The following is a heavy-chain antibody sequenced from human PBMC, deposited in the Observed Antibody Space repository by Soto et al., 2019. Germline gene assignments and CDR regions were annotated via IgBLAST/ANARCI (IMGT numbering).Heavy chain of an antibody. CDR2: IYPGDSDT. D-gene: IGHD1-26*01. V-gene: IGHV5-51*01. CDR1: GYSFTSYC. CDR3: ARHSPDLSRIGGSYWGAFDI. Sequence: PGESLKISCKGSGYSFTSYCIGWVRQMPGKGLEWMGIIYPGDSDTRYSPSFQGQVTISADKSISTAYLQWSSLKASDTAMYYCARHSPDLSRIGGSYWGAFDIWGQATMVTVSS. J-gene: IGHJ3*02.